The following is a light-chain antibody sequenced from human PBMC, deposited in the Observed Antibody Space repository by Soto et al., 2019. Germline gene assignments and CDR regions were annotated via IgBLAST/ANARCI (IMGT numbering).Light chain of an antibody. V-gene: IGKV3-20*01. Sequence: EIVLTQSPDTLSLSPGERATLSCRASQTISAGYLAWYQQKPGQAPRLLIYGASTRATGIPDRFRGRGSGADFTLTISRLAPEDFALYYCQQYGNSPWTFGQGTTVEIK. J-gene: IGKJ1*01. CDR1: QTISAGY. CDR2: GAS. CDR3: QQYGNSPWT.